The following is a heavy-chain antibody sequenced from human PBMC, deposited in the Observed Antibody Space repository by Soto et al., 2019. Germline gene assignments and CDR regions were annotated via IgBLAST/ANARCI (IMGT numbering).Heavy chain of an antibody. V-gene: IGHV3-21*01. CDR3: AGEGYCSSTSCYVGPYYYMDV. CDR1: GFTFSSYS. CDR2: ISSSSSYI. Sequence: GGSLRLSCAASGFTFSSYSMNWVRQAPGKGLEWVSSISSSSSYIYYADSVKGRFTISRDNAKNSLYLQMNSLRAEETAVYYCAGEGYCSSTSCYVGPYYYMDVWGKGTTVTVSS. J-gene: IGHJ6*03. D-gene: IGHD2-2*01.